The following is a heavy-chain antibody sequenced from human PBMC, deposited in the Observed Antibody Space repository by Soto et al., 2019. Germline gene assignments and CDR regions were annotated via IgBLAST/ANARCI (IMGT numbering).Heavy chain of an antibody. J-gene: IGHJ5*02. V-gene: IGHV4-59*01. Sequence: QVQLQESGPGLVKPSETLSLTCTVSGGSISSYYWSWIRQPPGKGLEWIGYIYYSGSTNYNPSLKSRVTISVDTSKNQFSLKLSSVTAADTAVYYCARDSLHYDFWSGEAGGNWFDPWGQGTLVTVSS. CDR2: IYYSGST. CDR3: ARDSLHYDFWSGEAGGNWFDP. D-gene: IGHD3-3*01. CDR1: GGSISSYY.